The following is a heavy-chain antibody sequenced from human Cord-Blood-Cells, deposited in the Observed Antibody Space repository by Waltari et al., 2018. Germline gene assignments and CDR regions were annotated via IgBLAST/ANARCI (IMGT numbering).Heavy chain of an antibody. CDR2: ISSSSSTI. Sequence: EVQLVESGGGLVQPGGSLRLSCAASGFTFSSYSMNWVRQAPGKGLEWVSYISSSSSTIYYADSVKVRFTISRDNAKNSLYLQMNSLRDEDTAVYYCARVAYCGGDCYSTPYQYYFDYWGQGTLVTVSS. CDR1: GFTFSSYS. J-gene: IGHJ4*02. V-gene: IGHV3-48*02. D-gene: IGHD2-21*01. CDR3: ARVAYCGGDCYSTPYQYYFDY.